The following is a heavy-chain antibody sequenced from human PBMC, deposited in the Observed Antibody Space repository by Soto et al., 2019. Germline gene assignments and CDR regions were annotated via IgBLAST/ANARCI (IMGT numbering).Heavy chain of an antibody. Sequence: SETLSLTCAVSGGSISSGGYSWSWIRQPPGKGLEWIGYIYHSGSTNYNPSLKSRVTISVDTSQNQFSLMLTSVTAADTAVYYCARPRSSGYAGEFDYWGQGTLVTVSS. CDR3: ARPRSSGYAGEFDY. J-gene: IGHJ4*02. CDR1: GGSISSGGYS. CDR2: IYHSGST. V-gene: IGHV4-30-2*02. D-gene: IGHD3-22*01.